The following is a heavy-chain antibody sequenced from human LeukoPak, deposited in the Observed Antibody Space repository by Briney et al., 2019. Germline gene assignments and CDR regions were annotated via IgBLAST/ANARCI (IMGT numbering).Heavy chain of an antibody. CDR1: GGTFSSYA. CDR3: ARDLAPSIAARFYDGMDV. V-gene: IGHV1-69*13. CDR2: IIPIFGTA. J-gene: IGHJ6*02. D-gene: IGHD6-6*01. Sequence: SVKVSCKASGGTFSSYAISWVRQAPGQGLEWMGGIIPIFGTANYAQKFQGRVTITADESTSTAYMELSSLRSEDTAVYYCARDLAPSIAARFYDGMDVWGQGTTVTVSS.